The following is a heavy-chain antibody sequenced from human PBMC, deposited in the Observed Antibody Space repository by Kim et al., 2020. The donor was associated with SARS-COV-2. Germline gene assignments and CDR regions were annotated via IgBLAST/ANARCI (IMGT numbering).Heavy chain of an antibody. CDR1: GYSFTSYW. CDR3: ARRRPSNLYSSSWYVFDY. D-gene: IGHD6-13*01. Sequence: GESLKISCKGSGYSFTSYWIGWVRQMPGKGLEWMGIIYPGDSDTRYSPSFQGQVTISADKSISTAYLQWSSLKASDTAMYYCARRRPSNLYSSSWYVFDYWGQGTLVTVSS. CDR2: IYPGDSDT. J-gene: IGHJ4*02. V-gene: IGHV5-51*01.